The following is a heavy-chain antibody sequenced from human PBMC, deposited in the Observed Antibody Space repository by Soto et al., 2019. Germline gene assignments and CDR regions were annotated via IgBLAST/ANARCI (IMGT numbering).Heavy chain of an antibody. J-gene: IGHJ6*02. D-gene: IGHD3-10*01. CDR2: IDPNSGGT. CDR1: GYTFTGYY. Sequence: GASVKVSCKASGYTFTGYYMHWVRQAPGQGLEWMGWIDPNSGGTNYAQKFQGWVTMTRDTSISTAYMELSRLRSDDTAVYYCARGAPTMVRGVIIMPDYGMDVWGQGTTVTVSS. V-gene: IGHV1-2*04. CDR3: ARGAPTMVRGVIIMPDYGMDV.